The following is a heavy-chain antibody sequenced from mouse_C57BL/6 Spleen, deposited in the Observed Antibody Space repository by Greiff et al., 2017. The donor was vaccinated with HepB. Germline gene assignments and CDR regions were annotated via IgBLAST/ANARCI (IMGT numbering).Heavy chain of an antibody. D-gene: IGHD2-4*01. CDR1: GYTFTDYY. CDR2: IYPGSGNT. CDR3: ARGIPDYDYERAMDY. V-gene: IGHV1-76*01. J-gene: IGHJ4*01. Sequence: VHLVESGAELVRPGASVKLSCKASGYTFTDYYINWVKQRPGQGLEWIARIYPGSGNTYYNEKFKGKATLTAEKSSSTAYMQLSSLTSEDSAVYFCARGIPDYDYERAMDYWGQGTSVTVSS.